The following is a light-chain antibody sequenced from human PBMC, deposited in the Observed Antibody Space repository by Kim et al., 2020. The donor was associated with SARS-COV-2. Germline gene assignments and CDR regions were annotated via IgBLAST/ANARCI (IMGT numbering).Light chain of an antibody. V-gene: IGKV1-27*01. CDR3: QMYNSAPYT. Sequence: DIQMTQSPSSLSSPAGDRATLTCRASQGISNYLAWYQQKPGKVPKLLIYAASTLQSGVPPRFSGSGSGTDFTLIISSLQPEDVATYYCQMYNSAPYTFGQGNRVEI. J-gene: IGKJ2*01. CDR2: AAS. CDR1: QGISNY.